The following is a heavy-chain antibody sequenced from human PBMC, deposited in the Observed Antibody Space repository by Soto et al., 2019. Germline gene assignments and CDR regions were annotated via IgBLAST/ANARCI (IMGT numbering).Heavy chain of an antibody. V-gene: IGHV5-10-1*01. CDR1: GYNFTSFW. CDR3: ATWGGQLGMELDY. CDR2: IDPSDSYT. D-gene: IGHD7-27*01. Sequence: ESLKISCKASGYNFTSFWIQLVLHMPGKGLEWLGKIDPSDSYTNYSPSFQGHVTISADKSISTAYLQWSSLKASDTAMYYCATWGGQLGMELDYWGQGTLVTVSS. J-gene: IGHJ4*02.